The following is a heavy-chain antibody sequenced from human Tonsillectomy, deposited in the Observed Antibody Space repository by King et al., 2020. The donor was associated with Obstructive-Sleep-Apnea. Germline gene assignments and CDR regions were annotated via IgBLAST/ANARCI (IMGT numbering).Heavy chain of an antibody. CDR3: ARDLYYYDSSGYYYEADQMYYFDY. CDR1: GGSISSSSYY. Sequence: QVQLQESGPGLVKPSETLSLTCTVSGGSISSSSYYWGWIRQPPGKGLEWIGSIYYSGSTYYNPSLKSRVTISVDTSKNQFSLKLSSVTAADTAVYYCARDLYYYDSSGYYYEADQMYYFDYWGQGTLVTVSS. V-gene: IGHV4-39*07. CDR2: IYYSGST. J-gene: IGHJ4*02. D-gene: IGHD3-22*01.